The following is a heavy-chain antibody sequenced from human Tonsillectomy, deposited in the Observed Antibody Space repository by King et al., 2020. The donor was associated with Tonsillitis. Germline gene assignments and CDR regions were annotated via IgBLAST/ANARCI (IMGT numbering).Heavy chain of an antibody. Sequence: VQLVESGGGVVQPGRSLRLSCAASGFTFSSYGMHWVRQAPGKGLEWVAVISYDGSNKYYADSVKGRFIISRDNSKNTLYLQMNSLRAEDTAVYYCAKDTYYGSSYYYYYGMDVWGQGTTVTVSS. V-gene: IGHV3-30*18. CDR3: AKDTYYGSSYYYYYGMDV. D-gene: IGHD3-10*01. CDR1: GFTFSSYG. J-gene: IGHJ6*02. CDR2: ISYDGSNK.